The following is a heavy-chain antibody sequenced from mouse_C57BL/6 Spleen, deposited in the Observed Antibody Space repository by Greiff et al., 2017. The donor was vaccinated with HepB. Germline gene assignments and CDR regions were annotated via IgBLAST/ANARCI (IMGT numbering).Heavy chain of an antibody. Sequence: EVQLQQSGPELVKPGASVKIPCKASGYTFTDYNMDWVKQSHGKSLEWIGDINPNNGGTNYNQKFKGKATLTVDKSSSTAYMELRSLTSEDTAVYYCAIEVVYYDDSVWFAYWGQGTLVTVSA. J-gene: IGHJ3*01. CDR1: GYTFTDYN. CDR2: INPNNGGT. CDR3: AIEVVYYDDSVWFAY. V-gene: IGHV1-18*01. D-gene: IGHD2-13*01.